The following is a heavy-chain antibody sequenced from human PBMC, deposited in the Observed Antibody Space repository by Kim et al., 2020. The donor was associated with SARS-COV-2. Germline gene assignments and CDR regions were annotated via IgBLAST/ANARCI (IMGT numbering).Heavy chain of an antibody. CDR3: ARKYSSGWTLGMDV. CDR1: GYSFTSYW. J-gene: IGHJ6*02. Sequence: GESLKISCKGSGYSFTSYWIGWVRQMPGKGVGGRGRGYPGQLDTTYSPSFQGQVTISADKSISTAYLQWSSLEASDTAMYYCARKYSSGWTLGMDVWGQGTTVTVSS. D-gene: IGHD6-19*01. CDR2: GYPGQLDT. V-gene: IGHV5-51*01.